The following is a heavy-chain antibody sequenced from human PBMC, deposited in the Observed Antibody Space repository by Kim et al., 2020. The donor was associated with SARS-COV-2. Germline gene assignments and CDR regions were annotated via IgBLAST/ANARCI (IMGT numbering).Heavy chain of an antibody. V-gene: IGHV3-23*01. Sequence: GGSLRLSCAASGFTFSSYAMSWVRQAPGKGLEWVSAISGSGGSTYYADSMKGRFTISRDNSKNTLYLQMNSLRAEDTAVYYCAKVDIVATIISGGFDYWGQGTLVTVSS. CDR2: ISGSGGST. J-gene: IGHJ4*02. D-gene: IGHD5-12*01. CDR3: AKVDIVATIISGGFDY. CDR1: GFTFSSYA.